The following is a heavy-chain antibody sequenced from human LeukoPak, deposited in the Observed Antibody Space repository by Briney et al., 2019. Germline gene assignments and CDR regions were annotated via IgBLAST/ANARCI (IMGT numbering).Heavy chain of an antibody. D-gene: IGHD2-15*01. CDR3: ESGYCSGGSCYFYFGY. J-gene: IGHJ4*02. CDR2: INPSGGST. V-gene: IGHV1-46*01. CDR1: GYTFTSYY. Sequence: ASVKVSCKASGYTFTSYYMHWVRQAPGQGLEWMGIINPSGGSTSYAQKFQGRVTMTRDTSTSTVYMELSSLRSEDTAVYYCESGYCSGGSCYFYFGYWGKVILVT.